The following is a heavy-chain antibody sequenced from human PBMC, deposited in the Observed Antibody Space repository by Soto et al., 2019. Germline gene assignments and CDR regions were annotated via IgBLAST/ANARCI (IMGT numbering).Heavy chain of an antibody. CDR1: GGSISSSSYY. V-gene: IGHV4-39*01. CDR2: IYYSGST. J-gene: IGHJ5*02. Sequence: SETLSLTCTVSGGSISSSSYYWGWIRQPPGKGLEWIGSIYYSGSTYYNPSLKSRVTISVDTSKNQFSLKLSSVTAADTAVYYCARHSPHYSNYPGNWFDPWGQGTLVTVSS. D-gene: IGHD4-4*01. CDR3: ARHSPHYSNYPGNWFDP.